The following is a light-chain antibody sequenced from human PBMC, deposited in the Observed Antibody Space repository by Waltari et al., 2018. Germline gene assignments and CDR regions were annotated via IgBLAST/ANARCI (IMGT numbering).Light chain of an antibody. Sequence: EIVLTQSPGTLSLSPGERATLSCRASQSVSSSYLAWYQRQPGQAPRLLIYGASSRATCIPDRFSGRGSGTDFTLTISRLEPEDSALYHCQQYNSSPYTFGQGTKLEIK. CDR2: GAS. CDR3: QQYNSSPYT. CDR1: QSVSSSY. J-gene: IGKJ2*01. V-gene: IGKV3-20*01.